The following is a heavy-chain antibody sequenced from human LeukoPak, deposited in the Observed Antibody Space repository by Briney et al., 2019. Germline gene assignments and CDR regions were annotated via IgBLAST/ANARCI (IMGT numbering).Heavy chain of an antibody. V-gene: IGHV3-23*01. CDR1: GFTFSSYG. CDR3: AKNTAMVPTIFDY. D-gene: IGHD5-18*01. CDR2: ISGSGGST. Sequence: GGSLRLSCAASGFTFSSYGMSWVRQAPGKGLEWVSAISGSGGSTYYADSVKGRFTISRDNSKNTLYLQMNSLRAEDTAVYYCAKNTAMVPTIFDYWGQGTLVTVSS. J-gene: IGHJ4*02.